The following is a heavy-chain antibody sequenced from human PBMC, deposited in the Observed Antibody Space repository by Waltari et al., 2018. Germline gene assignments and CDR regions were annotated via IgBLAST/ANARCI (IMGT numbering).Heavy chain of an antibody. J-gene: IGHJ4*02. D-gene: IGHD4-17*01. CDR3: ARGPLSPPGYGADY. CDR2: INAGNGNT. CDR1: GYTFTSYA. Sequence: QVQLVQSGAEVKKPGASVKVSCKASGYTFTSYAMHWVRQAPGQRLEWMGWINAGNGNTKYSQEFQGRVTITRDTSASTAYMELSSMRSEDTAVYYCARGPLSPPGYGADYWGQGTLVTVSS. V-gene: IGHV1-3*01.